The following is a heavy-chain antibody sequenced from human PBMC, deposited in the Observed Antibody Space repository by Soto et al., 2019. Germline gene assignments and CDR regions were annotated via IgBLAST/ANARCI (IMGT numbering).Heavy chain of an antibody. V-gene: IGHV5-10-1*01. J-gene: IGHJ5*02. Sequence: GESLKISCKGSVYSFTSYWIGWVRQMPGKGLEWMGTVDPRDSYANYSPSFQGHVTISADKSISTAYLQWSSLKASDTAIYYCGRKYCTRTTCEGWFDPWGQGTLVTVSS. CDR1: VYSFTSYW. D-gene: IGHD2-2*01. CDR2: VDPRDSYA. CDR3: GRKYCTRTTCEGWFDP.